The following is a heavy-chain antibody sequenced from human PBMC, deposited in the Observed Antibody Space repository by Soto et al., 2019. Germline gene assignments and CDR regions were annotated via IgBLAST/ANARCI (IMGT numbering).Heavy chain of an antibody. CDR3: AGGNFRY. Sequence: VSVKVSCKASGYNFNTFDIYWVRQATGHGLEWMGWMDPNSGNTGYAQELRGRVTMTRNTSNTTAYMELTSLTSDDTGVYYCAGGNFRYWGQGTRVTVSS. J-gene: IGHJ4*02. V-gene: IGHV1-8*02. CDR2: MDPNSGNT. CDR1: GYNFNTFD.